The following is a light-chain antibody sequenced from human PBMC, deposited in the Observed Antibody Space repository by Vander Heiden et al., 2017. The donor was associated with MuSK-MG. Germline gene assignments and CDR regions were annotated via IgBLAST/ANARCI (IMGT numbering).Light chain of an antibody. CDR1: QSVSSY. J-gene: IGKJ2*01. CDR3: QRGAT. Sequence: EIVLTQSPATLSLSPGERATLSCRASQSVSSYLAWYQQKPGQAPRLLIYDASNRATGIPARFSGSGSGTDFTLTISSLEPEDFAGYDCQRGATFGQGTKLEIK. CDR2: DAS. V-gene: IGKV3-11*01.